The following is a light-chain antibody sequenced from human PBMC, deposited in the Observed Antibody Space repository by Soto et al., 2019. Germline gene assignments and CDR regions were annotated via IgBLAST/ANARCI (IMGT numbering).Light chain of an antibody. CDR2: KAS. CDR3: QQYNNYGSWT. J-gene: IGKJ1*01. Sequence: DLQMTQSPSTLSASVGDRVTITCRASQSISGWLAWHQQKPGKAPNLLIYKASSLESGVPSRFSGSGSGTEFTLTISSLQPDDFATYYCQQYNNYGSWTFGQGTKVEIK. V-gene: IGKV1-5*03. CDR1: QSISGW.